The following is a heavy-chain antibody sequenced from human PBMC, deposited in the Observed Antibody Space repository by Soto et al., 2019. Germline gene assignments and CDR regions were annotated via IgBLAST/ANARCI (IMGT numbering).Heavy chain of an antibody. D-gene: IGHD3-3*01. CDR1: GFSLSTSGVG. CDR3: AHSRDVLRFRRCGREAFDI. Sequence: QITLKESGPTLVKPTQTLTLTCTFSGFSLSTSGVGVGWIRQPPGKALEWLALIYWNYDKRYRPSLKSRLTITQDTSQNQVVLTMTNMESVGPATYYCAHSRDVLRFRRCGREAFDIWGQGTMVTVSS. CDR2: IYWNYDK. J-gene: IGHJ3*02. V-gene: IGHV2-5*01.